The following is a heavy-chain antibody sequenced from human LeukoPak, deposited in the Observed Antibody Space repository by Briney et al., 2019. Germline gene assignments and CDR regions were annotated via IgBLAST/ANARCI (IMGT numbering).Heavy chain of an antibody. D-gene: IGHD1-20*01. Sequence: PGGSLRLSCAASGFTFSSYAMSWVRQAPGKGLEWVSAISGSGGSTYYADSVKGRFTISRDNSKNALYLQMNSLRAEDTAVYYCAKDTYNWNQFDYWGQGTLVTVSS. CDR1: GFTFSSYA. V-gene: IGHV3-23*01. CDR2: ISGSGGST. CDR3: AKDTYNWNQFDY. J-gene: IGHJ4*02.